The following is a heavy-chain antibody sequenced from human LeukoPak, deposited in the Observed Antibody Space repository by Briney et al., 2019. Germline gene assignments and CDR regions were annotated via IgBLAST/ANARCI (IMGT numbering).Heavy chain of an antibody. CDR2: MNPNSGNT. J-gene: IGHJ4*02. Sequence: ASVKVSCKASGYTFTSYDINWVRQATGQGLEWMGWMNPNSGNTGYAQKFQGRVTMTRNTSISTAYMELSSLRSEDTAVYYCARGGYDILTGYFNNDSVDYWGQGTLVTVSS. CDR3: ARGGYDILTGYFNNDSVDY. CDR1: GYTFTSYD. D-gene: IGHD3-9*01. V-gene: IGHV1-8*01.